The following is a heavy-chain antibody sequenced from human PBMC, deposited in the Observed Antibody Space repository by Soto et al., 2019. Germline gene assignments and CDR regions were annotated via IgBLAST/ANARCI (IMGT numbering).Heavy chain of an antibody. CDR3: ARGLVAGTMGY. CDR2: INHSGST. Sequence: SETLSLTCAVYGGSFSGYYWSWIRQPPGKGLEWIGEINHSGSTNYNPSLKSRVTISVDTSKNQFSLKLSSVTAAVTAVYYCARGLVAGTMGYWGQGTLVTVSS. J-gene: IGHJ4*02. CDR1: GGSFSGYY. V-gene: IGHV4-34*01. D-gene: IGHD6-19*01.